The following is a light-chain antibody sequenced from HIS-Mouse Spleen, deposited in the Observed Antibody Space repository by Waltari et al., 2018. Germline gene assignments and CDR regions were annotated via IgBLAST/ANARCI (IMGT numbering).Light chain of an antibody. CDR3: NSRDSSGNHLWV. CDR2: GKN. CDR1: SLRRSY. J-gene: IGLJ3*02. Sequence: SSELTQDPAVSVALGQTVRITCQGDSLRRSYASWSQQKPGQAPVLVIYGKNNRPSGIPDRFSGSSSGNTASLTITGAQAEDEADYYCNSRDSSGNHLWVFGGGTKLTVL. V-gene: IGLV3-19*01.